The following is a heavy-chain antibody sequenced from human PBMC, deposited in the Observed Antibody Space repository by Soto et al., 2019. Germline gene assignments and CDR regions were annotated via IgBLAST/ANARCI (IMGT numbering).Heavy chain of an antibody. CDR2: SIPIFGSV. CDR1: GGTFSNYA. CDR3: AKDGGTDGYFGNWFDP. V-gene: IGHV1-69*15. D-gene: IGHD5-12*01. Sequence: QVHLVQSGAEVKKPGSSLKVSCKASGGTFSNYAITGVRQAPGQGIEGLGRSIPIFGSVTFAQKFQGRITLTADESTTTVYMEWSSLRSDDTAGYYCAKDGGTDGYFGNWFDPWGQGTQVTVSS. J-gene: IGHJ5*02.